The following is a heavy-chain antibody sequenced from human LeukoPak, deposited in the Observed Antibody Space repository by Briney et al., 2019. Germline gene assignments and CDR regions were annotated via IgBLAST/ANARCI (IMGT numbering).Heavy chain of an antibody. CDR3: ARQAAFWRSPDYYYYMDV. D-gene: IGHD3-3*01. V-gene: IGHV4-59*08. CDR1: GGSISSYY. Sequence: PSETLSLTCTVSGGSISSYYWSWIRQPPGKGLEWIGYIYYSGSTSYNPSLKSRVTISVDTSKNQFSLKLSSVTAADTAVYYCARQAAFWRSPDYYYYMDVWGKGTTVTVSS. CDR2: IYYSGST. J-gene: IGHJ6*03.